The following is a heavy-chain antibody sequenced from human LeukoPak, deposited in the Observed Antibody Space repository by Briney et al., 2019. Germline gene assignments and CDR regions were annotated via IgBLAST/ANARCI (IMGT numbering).Heavy chain of an antibody. V-gene: IGHV4-4*09. CDR2: IYTSGST. CDR3: ARSGSYFSAWFDP. D-gene: IGHD1-26*01. CDR1: GGSISSYY. J-gene: IGHJ5*02. Sequence: PSETLSLTCTVSGGSISSYYWSWIRQPPGKGLEWIGYIYTSGSTNYNPSLKSRVTISVDTSKNQFSLKLSSVTAADTAVYYCARSGSYFSAWFDPWGQGTLVTVSS.